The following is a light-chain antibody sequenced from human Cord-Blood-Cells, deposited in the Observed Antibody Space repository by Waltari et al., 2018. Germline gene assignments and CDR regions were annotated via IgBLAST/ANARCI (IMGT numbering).Light chain of an antibody. CDR3: VLYMGSGIWV. V-gene: IGLV8-61*01. CDR1: SGSVSTSYY. Sequence: QTVVTQDPSFSVSTGGTVPPTRGLSSGSVSTSYYPSWSQQTPGQAPRTLIYSTNSLSSGVPDRFSGSILGNKAALTITGAQADDESDYYCVLYMGSGIWVFGGGTKLTVL. J-gene: IGLJ3*02. CDR2: STN.